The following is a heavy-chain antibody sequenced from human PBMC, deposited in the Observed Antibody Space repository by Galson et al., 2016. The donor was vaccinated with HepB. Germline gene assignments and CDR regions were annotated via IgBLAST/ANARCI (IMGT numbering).Heavy chain of an antibody. CDR1: GFSFSSFG. J-gene: IGHJ4*02. CDR3: ARSKASGWYGPFGY. Sequence: LSCAASGFSFSSFGMHWVRQAPGKGLEWVAIIWYDGSNKYYADSVKGRFTISRDNSKNTLYLQMNSLRVEDTAVYYCARSKASGWYGPFGYWGQGTLVTVSS. V-gene: IGHV3-33*01. CDR2: IWYDGSNK. D-gene: IGHD6-19*01.